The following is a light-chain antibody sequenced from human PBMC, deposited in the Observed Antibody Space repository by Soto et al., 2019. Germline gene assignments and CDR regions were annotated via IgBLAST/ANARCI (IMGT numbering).Light chain of an antibody. V-gene: IGKV1-33*01. Sequence: DIQMTQSPSSLSASVGDRVTITCQASQDIGNYLNWYQQRPGKAPKLLILDASSLDTGVPSRFSGSGSGTDFTFTISRLQSEDIATYYCQQYYNVPITFGQGTRLDIK. CDR1: QDIGNY. CDR3: QQYYNVPIT. J-gene: IGKJ5*01. CDR2: DAS.